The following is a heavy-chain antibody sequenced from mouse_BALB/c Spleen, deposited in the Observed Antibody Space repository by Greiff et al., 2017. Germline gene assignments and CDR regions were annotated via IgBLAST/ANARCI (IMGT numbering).Heavy chain of an antibody. CDR2: IYPGDGDT. D-gene: IGHD2-4*01. CDR1: GYAFSSYW. V-gene: IGHV1-80*01. J-gene: IGHJ2*01. CDR3: ARDEDDYDRGYYFDY. Sequence: VQLQQSGAELVRPGSSVKISCKASGYAFSSYWMNWVKQRPGQGLEWIGQIYPGDGDTNYNGKFKGKATLTADKSSSTAYMQLSSLTSEDSAVYFCARDEDDYDRGYYFDYWGQGTTLTVSS.